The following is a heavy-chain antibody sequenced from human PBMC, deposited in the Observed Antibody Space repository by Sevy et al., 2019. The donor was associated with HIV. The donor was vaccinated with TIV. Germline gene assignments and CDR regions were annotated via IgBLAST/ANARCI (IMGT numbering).Heavy chain of an antibody. CDR1: GFTFSSYW. J-gene: IGHJ4*02. CDR3: ARDGQWLANFFDY. D-gene: IGHD6-19*01. V-gene: IGHV3-7*01. Sequence: GGSLRLSCAASGFTFSSYWMSWVRQAPGKGLEWVANIKQDGSEKYYVDSVKRRSTISRDNAKNSLYLQMNSLRAEDTAVYYCARDGQWLANFFDYWGQGTLVTVSS. CDR2: IKQDGSEK.